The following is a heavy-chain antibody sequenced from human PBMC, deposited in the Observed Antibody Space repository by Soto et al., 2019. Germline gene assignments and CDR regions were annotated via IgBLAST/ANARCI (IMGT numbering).Heavy chain of an antibody. CDR1: GYTFTSYY. V-gene: IGHV1-46*01. D-gene: IGHD3-16*01. Sequence: ASVKVSCKASGYTFTSYYMHWVRQAPGQGLEWMGIINPSGGNTKYSQKFQGRVTITRDTSASTAYMELSSPRSEDTAVYYCARGLNVYYFDYWGQGTLVTVSS. J-gene: IGHJ4*02. CDR2: INPSGGNT. CDR3: ARGLNVYYFDY.